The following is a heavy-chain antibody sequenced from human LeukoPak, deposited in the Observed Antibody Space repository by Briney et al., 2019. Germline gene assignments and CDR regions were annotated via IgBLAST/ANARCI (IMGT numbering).Heavy chain of an antibody. J-gene: IGHJ5*02. V-gene: IGHV4-34*01. CDR3: ARGASRYSSGWLRFDP. Sequence: PSETLSLTCAVYGGSFSGYYWSWIRQPPGEGLEWIGEINHSGSTNYNPSLKSRVTISVDTSKNQFSLKLSSVTAADTAVYYCARGASRYSSGWLRFDPWGQGTLVTVSS. D-gene: IGHD6-19*01. CDR1: GGSFSGYY. CDR2: INHSGST.